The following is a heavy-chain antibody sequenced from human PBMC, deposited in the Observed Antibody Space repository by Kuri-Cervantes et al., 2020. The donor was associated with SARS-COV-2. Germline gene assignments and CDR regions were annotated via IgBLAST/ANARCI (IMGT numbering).Heavy chain of an antibody. CDR3: ARGEVEVVVAATPHYFDY. V-gene: IGHV1-18*01. J-gene: IGHJ4*02. Sequence: ASVKVSCKASGYTFTSYAMHWVRQAPGQRLEWMGWISTYNGNTNYAQKLQGRVTMTTDTSTSTAYMELRSLRSDDTAVYYCARGEVEVVVAATPHYFDYWGKGTLVTVSS. CDR1: GYTFTSYA. CDR2: ISTYNGNT. D-gene: IGHD2-15*01.